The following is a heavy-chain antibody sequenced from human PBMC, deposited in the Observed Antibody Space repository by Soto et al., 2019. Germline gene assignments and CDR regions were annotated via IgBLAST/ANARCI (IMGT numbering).Heavy chain of an antibody. D-gene: IGHD2-15*01. Sequence: QVQLVQSGAEVKKPGSSVKVSCKASGGTFTNYAVSWVRQAPGQGLEWMGDIIPLFGTTDYAQEFQGRLTIAADESTSTGYMELTNLRSEDTALSYCARVADTSWANHWIDCWGQGTLVTVSS. CDR3: ARVADTSWANHWIDC. CDR2: IIPLFGTT. CDR1: GGTFTNYA. V-gene: IGHV1-69*01. J-gene: IGHJ5*01.